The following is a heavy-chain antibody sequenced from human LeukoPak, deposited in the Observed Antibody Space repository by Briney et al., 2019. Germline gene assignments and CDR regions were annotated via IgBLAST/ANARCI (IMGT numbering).Heavy chain of an antibody. CDR2: IYYTGST. CDR1: GGSISRFY. Sequence: PSETLSLTCTVSGGSISRFYWSWIRQPPGKGLEWIGYIYYTGSTNYNPSLKSRLTISVDASKNQFSLKLSSVTATDTAVYYCASLSTVTQGYFDSWGREPWSPSPQ. V-gene: IGHV4-59*08. J-gene: IGHJ4*02. CDR3: ASLSTVTQGYFDS. D-gene: IGHD4-17*01.